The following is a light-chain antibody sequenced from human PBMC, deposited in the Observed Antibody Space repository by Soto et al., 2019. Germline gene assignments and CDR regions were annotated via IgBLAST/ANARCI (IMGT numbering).Light chain of an antibody. CDR2: GAS. CDR3: QQYNNWPPWT. J-gene: IGKJ1*01. V-gene: IGKV3-15*01. Sequence: EIGMTQSPATLSVSPGERATLSCRARQSVSSNLAWYQQKPGQAPRLLIYGASTRATGIPARFSGSGSGTDFTLTVSSLQSEDFAVYYCQQYNNWPPWTFGQGTKVEIK. CDR1: QSVSSN.